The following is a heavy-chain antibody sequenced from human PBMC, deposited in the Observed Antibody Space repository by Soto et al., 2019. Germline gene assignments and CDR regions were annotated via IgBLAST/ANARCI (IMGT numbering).Heavy chain of an antibody. CDR1: GGSISSGDYY. Sequence: SETLSLTCTVSGGSISSGDYYWSWIRQPPGKGLEWIGYIYYSGSTYYNPSLKSRVTISVDTSKNQFSLKLSSVTAADTAVYYCAREVVVAARPERYYYYGMDVWGQGTTVTVSS. CDR2: IYYSGST. D-gene: IGHD2-15*01. V-gene: IGHV4-30-4*01. CDR3: AREVVVAARPERYYYYGMDV. J-gene: IGHJ6*02.